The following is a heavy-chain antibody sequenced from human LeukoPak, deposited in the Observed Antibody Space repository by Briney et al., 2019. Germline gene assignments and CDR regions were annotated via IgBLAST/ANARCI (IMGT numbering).Heavy chain of an antibody. V-gene: IGHV3-33*06. J-gene: IGHJ6*03. CDR3: AKVAPIVGATNYYYYYMDV. Sequence: PGGSLRLSCAASGFTFSSYGMHWVRQAPGKGLEWVAVIWYDGSNKYYADSVKGRFTISRDNSKNTLYLQMNSLRAEDTAVYYCAKVAPIVGATNYYYYYMDVWGKGTTVTVSS. D-gene: IGHD1-26*01. CDR2: IWYDGSNK. CDR1: GFTFSSYG.